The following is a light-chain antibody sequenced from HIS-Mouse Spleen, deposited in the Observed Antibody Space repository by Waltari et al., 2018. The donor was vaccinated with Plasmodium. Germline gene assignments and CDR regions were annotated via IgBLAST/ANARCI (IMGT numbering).Light chain of an antibody. CDR1: ALPNKY. V-gene: IGLV3-10*01. J-gene: IGLJ3*02. CDR2: EDS. CDR3: YSTDSSGNHRV. Sequence: SYELTQQPSVSVSPGQTARITCPGAALPNKYAYWYQQKSGQAPVLVIYEDSKRPSGIPERFSGSSSGTMATLTISGAQVEDEADYYCYSTDSSGNHRVFGGGTKLTVL.